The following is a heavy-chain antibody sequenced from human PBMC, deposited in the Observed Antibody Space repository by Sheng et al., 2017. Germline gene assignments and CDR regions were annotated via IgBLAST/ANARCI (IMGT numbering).Heavy chain of an antibody. CDR2: IYYTGST. Sequence: QLQLQESGPGLVTPSETLSLTCTVSGGSISSSSYYWGWIRQPPGKGLEWIGRIYYTGSTYYNPSLKSRVTISVDTSRKEFSLKLTSVTAADTAVYYCARAFKYCISTRCSSRWFDPWGQGTLVTVSS. CDR3: ARAFKYCISTRCSSRWFDP. V-gene: IGHV4-39*07. D-gene: IGHD2-2*01. J-gene: IGHJ5*02. CDR1: GGSISSSSYY.